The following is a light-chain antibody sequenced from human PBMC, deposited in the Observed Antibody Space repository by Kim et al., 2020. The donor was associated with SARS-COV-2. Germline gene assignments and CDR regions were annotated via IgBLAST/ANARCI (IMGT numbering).Light chain of an antibody. CDR2: DDS. J-gene: IGLJ2*01. CDR3: QVWDSSSDHVV. Sequence: PGKTARITCGGNNIGRKSVHWYQQRPGQAPVLVVYDDSDRPSGIPERFSGSNSGNTATLTISRVEAGDEADYYCQVWDSSSDHVVFGGGTQLTVL. V-gene: IGLV3-21*03. CDR1: NIGRKS.